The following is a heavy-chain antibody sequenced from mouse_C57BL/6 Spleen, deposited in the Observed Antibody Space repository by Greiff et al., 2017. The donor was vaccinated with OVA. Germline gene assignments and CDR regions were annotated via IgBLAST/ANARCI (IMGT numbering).Heavy chain of an antibody. V-gene: IGHV1-52*01. CDR3: ARSINYVAWFAY. D-gene: IGHD2-1*01. CDR2: IDPSDSET. CDR1: GYTFTSYW. Sequence: QVKLQQPGAELVRPGSSVKLSCKASGYTFTSYWMHWVKQRPIQGLEWIGNIDPSDSETKYNQKFKDKATLTVDKSSSTAYMQLSILTSEDSAVYYCARSINYVAWFAYWGQGTLVTVSA. J-gene: IGHJ3*01.